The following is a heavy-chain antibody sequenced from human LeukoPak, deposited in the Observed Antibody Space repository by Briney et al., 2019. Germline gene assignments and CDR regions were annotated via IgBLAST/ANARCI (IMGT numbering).Heavy chain of an antibody. D-gene: IGHD3-16*02. V-gene: IGHV3-23*01. CDR3: AKDQRTWGSYRYISSGHDY. Sequence: PSETLSLTCAVSGGSISRYYWNWVRQPAGKGLEWVSAISGSGGSTYYADSVKGRFTISRDNSKNTLYLQMNSLRAEDTAVYYCAKDQRTWGSYRYISSGHDYWGQGTLVTVSS. CDR2: ISGSGGST. J-gene: IGHJ4*02. CDR1: GGSISRYY.